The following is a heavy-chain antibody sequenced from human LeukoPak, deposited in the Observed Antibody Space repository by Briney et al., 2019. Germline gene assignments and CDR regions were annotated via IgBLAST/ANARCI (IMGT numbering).Heavy chain of an antibody. D-gene: IGHD3-10*01. CDR3: ARPYGSGSYFHYYYYMDV. Sequence: ASVTVSCKASGYTFTGSYMHWVRQAPGQGLEWMGWINPNSGVSNYAQTFRGRVTMTRDTSISTAYMELSRLTSDDTAVYYCARPYGSGSYFHYYYYMDVWGKGTTVTVSS. J-gene: IGHJ6*03. V-gene: IGHV1-2*02. CDR2: INPNSGVS. CDR1: GYTFTGSY.